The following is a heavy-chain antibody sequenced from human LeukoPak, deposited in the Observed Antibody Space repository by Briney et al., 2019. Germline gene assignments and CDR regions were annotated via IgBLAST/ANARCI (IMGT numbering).Heavy chain of an antibody. J-gene: IGHJ4*02. CDR2: IYYSGST. D-gene: IGHD4-17*01. CDR1: GGSISSGGYY. Sequence: ASQTLSLTCTVSGGSISSGGYYWSWIRQHPGKGLEWIGYIYYSGSTYYNPSLKSRVTISVDTSKNQFSLKLSSVTAADTAVYYCARVTGDYGDYESWGQGTLVTVSS. V-gene: IGHV4-31*03. CDR3: ARVTGDYGDYES.